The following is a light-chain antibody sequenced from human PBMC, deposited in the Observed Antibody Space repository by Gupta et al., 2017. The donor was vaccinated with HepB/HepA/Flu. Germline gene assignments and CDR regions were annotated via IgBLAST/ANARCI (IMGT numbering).Light chain of an antibody. CDR3: QQYYNPPFT. CDR2: WAS. CDR1: QSVSYSSNKKNF. V-gene: IGKV4-1*01. J-gene: IGKJ3*01. Sequence: DIVMTQSPDSLAVSLGESATINCKSSQSVSYSSNKKNFLAWYQQKPGQPPKVLIFWASTRESGVPERFSGSGSGTXFTLTIXSLQAEDVAVYCCQQYYNPPFTFGXGTKVEIK.